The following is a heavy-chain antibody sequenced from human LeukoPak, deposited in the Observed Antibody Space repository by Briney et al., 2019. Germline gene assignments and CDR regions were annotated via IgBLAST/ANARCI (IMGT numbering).Heavy chain of an antibody. CDR3: ASGEQWLVGVY. Sequence: SETLSLTCTVSGGSISSGGYYWSWIRQPPGKGLEWIGYIYYSGSTNYNPSLKSRVTISVDTSKNQFSLKLSSVTAADTAVYYCASGEQWLVGVYWGQGTLVTVSS. CDR2: IYYSGST. V-gene: IGHV4-61*08. J-gene: IGHJ4*02. D-gene: IGHD6-19*01. CDR1: GGSISSGGYY.